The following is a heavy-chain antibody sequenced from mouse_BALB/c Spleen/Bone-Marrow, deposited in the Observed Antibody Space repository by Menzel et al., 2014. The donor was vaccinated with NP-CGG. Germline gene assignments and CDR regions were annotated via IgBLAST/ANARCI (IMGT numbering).Heavy chain of an antibody. Sequence: QVQLQQSGSVLVRPGASVKLSCKASGYTFISSWMHWAKQRPGQGLEWIGEIHPNSGNTNYNEKFKGKATLTVDTSSSTAYVDLSSLTSEDSAVYYCARELGRGYYFDYWGQGTTLTVSS. CDR1: GYTFISSW. D-gene: IGHD4-1*01. CDR2: IHPNSGNT. V-gene: IGHV1S130*01. CDR3: ARELGRGYYFDY. J-gene: IGHJ2*01.